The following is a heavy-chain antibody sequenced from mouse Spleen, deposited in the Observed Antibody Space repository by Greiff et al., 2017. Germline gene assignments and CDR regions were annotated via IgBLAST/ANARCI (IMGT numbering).Heavy chain of an antibody. CDR2: ISSGGSYT. V-gene: IGHV5-4*02. J-gene: IGHJ1*01. D-gene: IGHD4-1*01. Sequence: EVKLVESGGGLVKPGGSLKLSCAASGFTFSDYYMYWVRQTPEKRLEWVATISSGGSYTYYPDSVKGRFTISRDNAKNTLYLQMSSLKSEDTAMYYCTSNWDWYFDVWGAGTTVTVSS. CDR1: GFTFSDYY. CDR3: TSNWDWYFDV.